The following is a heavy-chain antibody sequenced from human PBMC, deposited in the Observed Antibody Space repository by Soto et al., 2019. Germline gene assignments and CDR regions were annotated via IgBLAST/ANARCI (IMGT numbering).Heavy chain of an antibody. J-gene: IGHJ4*02. CDR3: ARHSGSYYFFDY. V-gene: IGHV1-18*01. Sequence: QVQLVQSGAEVKKPGASVKVSCETSRYTFTSYPISWVRQAPGQGLEWLGWISAYNGNSYYAQKVRGRVTMTTDTSTSTAYMALRSLRSDDTAVYFCARHSGSYYFFDYWGQGTLVTVSS. CDR2: ISAYNGNS. CDR1: RYTFTSYP. D-gene: IGHD1-26*01.